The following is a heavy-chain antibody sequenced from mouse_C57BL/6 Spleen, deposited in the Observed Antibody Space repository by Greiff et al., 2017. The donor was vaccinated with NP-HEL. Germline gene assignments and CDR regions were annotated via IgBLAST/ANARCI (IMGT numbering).Heavy chain of an antibody. CDR2: ISSGSSTI. D-gene: IGHD2-4*01. J-gene: IGHJ4*01. CDR1: GFTFSDYG. CDR3: ARPYYDYDGYAMDY. Sequence: EVKVVESGGGLVKPGGSLKLSCAASGFTFSDYGMHWVRQAPEKGLEWVAYISSGSSTIYYADTVKGRFTISRDNAKNTLFLQMTSLRSEDTAMYYCARPYYDYDGYAMDYWGQGTSVTVSS. V-gene: IGHV5-17*01.